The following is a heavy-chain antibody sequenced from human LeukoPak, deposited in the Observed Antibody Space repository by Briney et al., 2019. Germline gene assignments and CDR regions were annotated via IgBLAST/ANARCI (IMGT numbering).Heavy chain of an antibody. CDR1: GDSISSSSYY. CDR3: ARDRWGQWLVRGFDY. V-gene: IGHV4-39*02. D-gene: IGHD6-19*01. Sequence: SETLSLTCTVSGDSISSSSYYWGWIRQPPGKGLEWIGSIYSSGSTYYNPSLKSRVTISVDTSKNQFSLILSSVTAADTAVYYCARDRWGQWLVRGFDYWGQGTLVTVSS. CDR2: IYSSGST. J-gene: IGHJ4*02.